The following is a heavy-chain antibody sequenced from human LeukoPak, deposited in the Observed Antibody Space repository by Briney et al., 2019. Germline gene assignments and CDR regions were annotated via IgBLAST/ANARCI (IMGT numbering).Heavy chain of an antibody. D-gene: IGHD6-13*01. CDR1: GFTFSSYG. Sequence: GGSLRLSCAASGFTFSSYGMSWVRQAPGKGLEWVSAISGSGGSTYYADSVKGRFTISRDNAKNSLYLQMNSLRAEDTAVYYCARVTQQLVLPIYYYYYMDVWGKGTTVTISS. CDR2: ISGSGGST. V-gene: IGHV3-23*01. CDR3: ARVTQQLVLPIYYYYYMDV. J-gene: IGHJ6*03.